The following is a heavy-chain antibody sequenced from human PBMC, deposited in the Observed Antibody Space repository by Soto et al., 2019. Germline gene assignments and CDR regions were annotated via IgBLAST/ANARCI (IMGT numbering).Heavy chain of an antibody. Sequence: SVKVSCTASGCTFSIYAISWVRQAPGQGLEWMGGIIPIFGTANYAQKFQGRVTITADESTSTAYMELSSLRSEDTAVYYCATTTVSDDYYYYGMDVWGQGTTVTVSS. V-gene: IGHV1-69*13. CDR1: GCTFSIYA. CDR2: IIPIFGTA. CDR3: ATTTVSDDYYYYGMDV. J-gene: IGHJ6*02. D-gene: IGHD4-17*01.